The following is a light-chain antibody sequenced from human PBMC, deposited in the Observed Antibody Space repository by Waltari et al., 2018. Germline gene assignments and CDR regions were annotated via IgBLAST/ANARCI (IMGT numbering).Light chain of an antibody. CDR2: GAS. CDR1: QSVSSSY. V-gene: IGKV3-20*01. CDR3: QQYGSFT. Sequence: EIVLTQSPGTLYLSPGERATLSCRASQSVSSSYLAWYQQKPGQAPRLLISGASSRATGIPDRFSGSGSVTDFTLTIRRLEPEDFAVYYCQQYGSFTFGGGTKVEIK. J-gene: IGKJ4*01.